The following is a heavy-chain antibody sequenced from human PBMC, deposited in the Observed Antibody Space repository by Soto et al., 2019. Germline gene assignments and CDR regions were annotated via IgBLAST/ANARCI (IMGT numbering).Heavy chain of an antibody. CDR3: ARAPTYYYWRSGSPPSPPHLDN. CDR2: ISGRGGST. CDR1: GFTFSSYA. D-gene: IGHD3-22*01. Sequence: TGGSLRLSCAASGFTFSSYAMSWVRQAPGKGLEWVSAISGRGGSTYYADSVKGRFTISRDNSKNTLYLQMNSLRAEDTAVYYCARAPTYYYWRSGSPPSPPHLDNWGQGSLVTVSS. J-gene: IGHJ4*02. V-gene: IGHV3-23*01.